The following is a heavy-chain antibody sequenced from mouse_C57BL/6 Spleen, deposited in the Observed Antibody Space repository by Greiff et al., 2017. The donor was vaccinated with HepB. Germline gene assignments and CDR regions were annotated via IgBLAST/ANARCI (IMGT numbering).Heavy chain of an antibody. D-gene: IGHD2-5*01. CDR2: INPGSGGT. Sequence: VKLQQSGAELVRPGTSVKVSCKASGYAFTNYLIEWVKQRPGQGLEWIGVINPGSGGTNYNEKFKGKATLTADKSSSTAYMQLSSLTSEDSAVYFCARWDSNYGESAMDYWGQGTSVTVSS. CDR1: GYAFTNYL. J-gene: IGHJ4*01. V-gene: IGHV1-54*01. CDR3: ARWDSNYGESAMDY.